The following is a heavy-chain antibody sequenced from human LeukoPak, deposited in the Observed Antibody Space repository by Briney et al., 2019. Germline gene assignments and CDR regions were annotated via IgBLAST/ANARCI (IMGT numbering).Heavy chain of an antibody. Sequence: ASVKVSCKAAGYIFTGYHMHWVRQAPGQGLEWMGRINPKSGDTNYGQKFKGRVTMTRDTSISTAYMEVSRLKSDDTAVYYCARVKIVKLSGDLSLFHGMDVWGRGTTVTVSS. CDR1: GYIFTGYH. CDR2: INPKSGDT. D-gene: IGHD3-16*02. J-gene: IGHJ6*02. CDR3: ARVKIVKLSGDLSLFHGMDV. V-gene: IGHV1-2*06.